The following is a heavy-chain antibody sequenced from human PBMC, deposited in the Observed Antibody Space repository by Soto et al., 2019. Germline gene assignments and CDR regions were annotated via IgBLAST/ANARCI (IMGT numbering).Heavy chain of an antibody. Sequence: PSDTLSLTCTVSCGSISSGTYYWSWIRQHPRKGLEWIGCIYSSGSTHYNPSLKSRVTISVDTSKNQFSLKLSSVTAADTAVYYCARGAPSSGWFDPWGQGTLVTVSS. V-gene: IGHV4-39*01. J-gene: IGHJ5*02. CDR2: IYSSGST. CDR1: CGSISSGTYY. CDR3: ARGAPSSGWFDP.